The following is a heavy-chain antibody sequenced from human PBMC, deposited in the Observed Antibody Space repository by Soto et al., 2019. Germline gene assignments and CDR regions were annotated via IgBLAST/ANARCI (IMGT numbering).Heavy chain of an antibody. Sequence: ASVKVSCKASGFTFTSSAVQWVRQARGQRLEWIGWIIVGSGNTNYAQKFQERVTITRDMSTSTAYMELSSLRSEDTAVYYCAAPDIVATINAFDIWGQGTMVTVSS. V-gene: IGHV1-58*01. D-gene: IGHD5-12*01. CDR3: AAPDIVATINAFDI. CDR2: IIVGSGNT. CDR1: GFTFTSSA. J-gene: IGHJ3*02.